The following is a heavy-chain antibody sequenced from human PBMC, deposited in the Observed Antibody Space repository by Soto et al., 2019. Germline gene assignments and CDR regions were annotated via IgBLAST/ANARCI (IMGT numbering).Heavy chain of an antibody. V-gene: IGHV1-2*02. CDR1: GHTFTGHH. Sequence: QVQMVQSGAEVKKPGASVKVSCKASGHTFTGHHMHWVRQAPGQGLEWMGLIALDIGDTKYAQKFQGRVTSPSDTSITTAYMELRGLRSDDTAVYYCALEPTGTAGFDYWGQGTLVTVSS. CDR3: ALEPTGTAGFDY. J-gene: IGHJ4*02. CDR2: IALDIGDT. D-gene: IGHD2-21*02.